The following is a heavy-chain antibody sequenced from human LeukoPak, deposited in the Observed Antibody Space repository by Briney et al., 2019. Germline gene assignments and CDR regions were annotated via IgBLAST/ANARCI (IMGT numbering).Heavy chain of an antibody. J-gene: IGHJ3*01. D-gene: IGHD6-19*01. CDR1: GFSFSSYY. CDR3: YSSAWYGAFDV. V-gene: IGHV3-64D*09. Sequence: GGSLRLSCSASGFSFSSYYTHWGRQAPGEGLQYVSTISSDGANIYIADSVRDRFTISRDNAKHTLYLQMSSLRTEDTAIYYCYSSAWYGAFDVWGQGTMVTVSS. CDR2: ISSDGANI.